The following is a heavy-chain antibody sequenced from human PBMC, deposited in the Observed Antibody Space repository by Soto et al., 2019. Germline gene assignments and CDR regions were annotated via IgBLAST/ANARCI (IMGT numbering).Heavy chain of an antibody. J-gene: IGHJ4*02. V-gene: IGHV4-4*02. D-gene: IGHD2-2*01. CDR2: IYHSGST. CDR3: ASWGYQLPLRSYYFDY. CDR1: GGSISSSNW. Sequence: KPAETLSLTCSVSGGSISSSNWWSFVRQPPGKGLEWIGEIYHSGSTNYNPSLKSRVTISVDKSKNQFSLKLSSVTAADTAVYYCASWGYQLPLRSYYFDYWGQGTLVTVSS.